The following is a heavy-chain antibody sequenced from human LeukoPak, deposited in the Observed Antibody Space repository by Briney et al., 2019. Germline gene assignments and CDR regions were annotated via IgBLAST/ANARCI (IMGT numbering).Heavy chain of an antibody. D-gene: IGHD3-3*01. CDR1: GGTFSSYT. J-gene: IGHJ1*01. Sequence: GASVKVSCKASGGTFSSYTISWVRQAPGQGLEWMGRIIPILGIANYAQKFQGRVTITADKSTSTAYMELSSLRSEDTAVYYCARDRRYYDFSGRAEYFQHWGQGTLVTVSS. CDR2: IIPILGIA. V-gene: IGHV1-69*04. CDR3: ARDRRYYDFSGRAEYFQH.